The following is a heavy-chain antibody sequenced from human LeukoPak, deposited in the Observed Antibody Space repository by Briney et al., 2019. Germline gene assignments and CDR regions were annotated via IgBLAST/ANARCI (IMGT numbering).Heavy chain of an antibody. CDR3: ARDLRFGELSFLPFDY. Sequence: ASVKVSCKASGYTFTSYYLHWVRQAPGQGLEWMGIINPSAGSTSYAQKFQGRVTLTRDMSTSTVYMEVSRLRSEDTAVYYCARDLRFGELSFLPFDYWGQGTLVTVSS. CDR2: INPSAGST. J-gene: IGHJ4*02. V-gene: IGHV1-46*01. D-gene: IGHD3-10*01. CDR1: GYTFTSYY.